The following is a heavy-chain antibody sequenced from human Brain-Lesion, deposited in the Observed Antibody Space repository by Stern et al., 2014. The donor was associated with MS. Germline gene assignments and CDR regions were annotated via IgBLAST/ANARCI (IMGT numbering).Heavy chain of an antibody. CDR1: GGSISSGGYY. V-gene: IGHV4-61*02. D-gene: IGHD2-2*01. CDR3: ARGRVVPGFQYYATDV. J-gene: IGHJ6*02. CDR2: IFNSGST. Sequence: QMQLVQSGPGLVKPSQTLSLSCTVSGGSISSGGYYWSWIRQPAGKGLEWIGRIFNSGSTSYTPSLKSRVTISIDTSKTQFSLRLNSMTAADTAVYYCARGRVVPGFQYYATDVWGQGTTVIVSS.